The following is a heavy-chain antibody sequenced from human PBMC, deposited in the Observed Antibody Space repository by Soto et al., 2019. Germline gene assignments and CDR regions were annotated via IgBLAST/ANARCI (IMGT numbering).Heavy chain of an antibody. D-gene: IGHD3-22*01. V-gene: IGHV1-69*13. CDR3: ASGYYYDSSGYGDLYYYYGMDV. CDR2: IIPIFGTA. Sequence: GPSVKVSCTASGGTFSSYGISWVRQAPGQGLEWRGGIIPIFGTANYAQKFQGRVTITADESTSTAYMELSSLRSEDTAVYYCASGYYYDSSGYGDLYYYYGMDVWGQGTTVTVSS. CDR1: GGTFSSYG. J-gene: IGHJ6*02.